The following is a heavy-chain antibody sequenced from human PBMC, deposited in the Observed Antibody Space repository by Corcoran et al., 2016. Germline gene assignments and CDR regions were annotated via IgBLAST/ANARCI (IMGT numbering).Heavy chain of an antibody. CDR2: INPSGGST. J-gene: IGHJ6*02. Sequence: QVQLVQSGAEVKKPGASVKVSCKASGYTFTSYYMHWVRQAPGQGLEWMGIINPSGGSTSYAQKFQGRVTMTRDTSTSTVYMELSSLRSEDTAVDYCARDTMFGVVIMPRPTYYYYGMDVWGQGTTVTVSS. V-gene: IGHV1-46*01. CDR1: GYTFTSYY. CDR3: ARDTMFGVVIMPRPTYYYYGMDV. D-gene: IGHD3-3*01.